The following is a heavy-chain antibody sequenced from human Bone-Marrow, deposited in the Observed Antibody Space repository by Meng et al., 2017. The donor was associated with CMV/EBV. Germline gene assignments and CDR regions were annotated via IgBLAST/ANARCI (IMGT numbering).Heavy chain of an antibody. V-gene: IGHV3-7*01. D-gene: IGHD6-13*01. CDR1: GFTFSSYW. J-gene: IGHJ4*02. CDR3: ARELSAADYYFDY. CDR2: IKHDGSEK. Sequence: GGSLRLSCAASGFTFSSYWMTWVRQAPGKGLEWVDNIKHDGSEKYYVDSVKGRFTISRDNAKNSLYLQMNSLRAEDTAVYYCARELSAADYYFDYWGRGTLVTVSS.